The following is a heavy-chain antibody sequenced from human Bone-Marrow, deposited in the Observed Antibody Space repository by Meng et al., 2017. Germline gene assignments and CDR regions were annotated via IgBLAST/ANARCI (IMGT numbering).Heavy chain of an antibody. CDR1: GSSLNGYS. D-gene: IGHD2/OR15-2a*01. Sequence: QVQLQQWGAGLLKPSETLSLTCDCSGSSLNGYSWTWRRQPPGKGLEWIGEINHSGSPDYNTSLKSRVTIFVDTSKNQFSLKLSSVTAADTAVYYCARGQLILRNWGQGTQVTVSS. J-gene: IGHJ4*02. CDR3: ARGQLILRN. CDR2: INHSGSP. V-gene: IGHV4-34*01.